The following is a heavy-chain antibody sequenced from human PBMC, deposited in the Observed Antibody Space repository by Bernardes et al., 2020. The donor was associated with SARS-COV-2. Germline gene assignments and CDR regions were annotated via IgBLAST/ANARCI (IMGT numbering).Heavy chain of an antibody. CDR1: GFTFSYYY. V-gene: IGHV3-11*01. CDR3: ARARPTYYYGSGSYYFDY. CDR2: ISSICITI. J-gene: IGHJ4*02. Sequence: GGSLRLSCASSGFTFSYYYMSWIRQAPGKGLEWVSYISSICITIYYADSVKVRFTISRDNAKNSLYLQMNSLRAEDTAVYYCARARPTYYYGSGSYYFDYWGQGTLVTVSS. D-gene: IGHD3-10*01.